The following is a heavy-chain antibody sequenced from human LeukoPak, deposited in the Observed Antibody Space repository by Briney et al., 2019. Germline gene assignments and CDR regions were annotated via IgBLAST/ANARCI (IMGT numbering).Heavy chain of an antibody. J-gene: IGHJ3*02. D-gene: IGHD4-17*01. CDR1: GGSISSSSYY. CDR2: IYYSGSS. Sequence: SETLSLTCTVSGGSISSSSYYWGWIRQPPGKGLEWIGSIYYSGSSYYNPSLKSRVTISVDTSKNQFSLKLSSVTAADTAVYYCARDLLAWDYGDPHRAFDIWGQGTMVTVSS. V-gene: IGHV4-39*07. CDR3: ARDLLAWDYGDPHRAFDI.